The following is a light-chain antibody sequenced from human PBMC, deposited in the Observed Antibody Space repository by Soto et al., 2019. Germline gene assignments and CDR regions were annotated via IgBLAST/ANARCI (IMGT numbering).Light chain of an antibody. CDR1: SGDVGGYNY. V-gene: IGLV2-11*01. CDR3: CSYAGSPYV. J-gene: IGLJ1*01. CDR2: DVS. Sequence: TSGDVGGYNYVPWYQQHPGKTPKVMIYDVSKRPSGVPDRFSGSKSGNTASLTISGLQVEDEADYYCCSYAGSPYVFGTWTKVTVL.